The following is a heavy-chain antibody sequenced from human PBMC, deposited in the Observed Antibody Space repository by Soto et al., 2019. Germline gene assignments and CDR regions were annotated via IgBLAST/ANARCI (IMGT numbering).Heavy chain of an antibody. CDR2: IIPIFGTA. D-gene: IGHD1-26*01. V-gene: IGHV1-69*06. CDR3: ARGLLSGSYFLGFDY. CDR1: GGTFSSYA. J-gene: IGHJ4*02. Sequence: ASVKVSCKASGGTFSSYAISGVRQAPGQGLEWMGGIIPIFGTANYAQKFQGRVTITADKSTSTAYMELSSLRSEDTAVYYCARGLLSGSYFLGFDYWGQGTLVTVPS.